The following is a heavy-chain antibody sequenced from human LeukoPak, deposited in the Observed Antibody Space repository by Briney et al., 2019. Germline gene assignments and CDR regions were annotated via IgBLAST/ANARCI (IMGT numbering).Heavy chain of an antibody. V-gene: IGHV4-59*01. Sequence: AGGSLRLSCAASGFTFSSYWMSWVRQPPGKGLEWIGYIYYRVTSDYNPSLKSRVTMSVDMSTRQISLKLSSVTAADTAVYYCARAVGGDGSGSLWGPGTLVTVSS. D-gene: IGHD3-10*01. CDR1: GFTFSSYW. CDR2: IYYRVTS. CDR3: ARAVGGDGSGSL. J-gene: IGHJ4*02.